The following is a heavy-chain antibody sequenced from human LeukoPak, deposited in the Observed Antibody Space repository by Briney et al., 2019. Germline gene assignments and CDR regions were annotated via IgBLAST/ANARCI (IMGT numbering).Heavy chain of an antibody. CDR2: ISSSSSYI. CDR1: GFTFSNYA. J-gene: IGHJ5*02. Sequence: PGGSLRLSCAASGFTFSNYAMSWVRQAPGKGLEWVSSISSSSSYIYYADSVKGRFTISRDNAKNSLYLQMNSLRAEDTAVYYCARDSSSWYAQRSWFDPWGQGTLVTVSS. CDR3: ARDSSSWYAQRSWFDP. V-gene: IGHV3-21*01. D-gene: IGHD6-13*01.